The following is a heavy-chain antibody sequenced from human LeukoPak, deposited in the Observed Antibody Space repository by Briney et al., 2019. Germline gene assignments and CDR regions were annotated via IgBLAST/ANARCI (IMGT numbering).Heavy chain of an antibody. Sequence: SETLSLTCTVSGGSISNYYWSWIRQPPGKGLEWIGYIHYSGSTNYNPSLKSRVTISVDTSKNQFSLRLSSVTAADTAVYYCARAYYYGSGTLFDPWGQGTLVTVSS. V-gene: IGHV4-59*01. D-gene: IGHD3-10*01. J-gene: IGHJ5*02. CDR3: ARAYYYGSGTLFDP. CDR1: GGSISNYY. CDR2: IHYSGST.